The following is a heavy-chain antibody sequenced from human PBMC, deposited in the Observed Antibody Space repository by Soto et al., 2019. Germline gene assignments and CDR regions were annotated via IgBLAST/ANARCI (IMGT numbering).Heavy chain of an antibody. J-gene: IGHJ4*02. D-gene: IGHD3-22*01. Sequence: PSETLSLTCTVSGGSISSSSYYWGWIRQPPGKGLEWIGSIYYSGSTYYNPSLKSRVTISVDTSKNQFSLKLSSVTAADTAVYYCASYYYDSSGYYYVPGVYWGQGTLVTVSS. CDR3: ASYYYDSSGYYYVPGVY. CDR1: GGSISSSSYY. CDR2: IYYSGST. V-gene: IGHV4-39*01.